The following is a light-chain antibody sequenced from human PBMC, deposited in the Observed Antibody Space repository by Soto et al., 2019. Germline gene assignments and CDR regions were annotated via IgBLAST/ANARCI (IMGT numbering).Light chain of an antibody. CDR1: NIGGKS. V-gene: IGLV3-21*04. J-gene: IGLJ2*01. CDR2: YDT. Sequence: SYELTQPPTVSVAPGKTATISCGGNNIGGKSVHWYQQKPGQAPVLIIYYDTSRPSGIPERFSGSNSGNTATLTISRVEAGDDADYYCQVWDSSSDHSVVFGGGPKLTVL. CDR3: QVWDSSSDHSVV.